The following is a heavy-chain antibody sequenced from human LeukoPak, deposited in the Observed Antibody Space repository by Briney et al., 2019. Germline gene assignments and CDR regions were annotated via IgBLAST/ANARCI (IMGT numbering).Heavy chain of an antibody. CDR1: GGSFGGCY. Sequence: PSETLSLTCAVYGGSFGGCYWSWIRQPPGKGLEWIGEIYHSASGNYNPSLKSRVTMSLDTSKSQFSLKLSSVTAADTAVYYCARYVGRNAPAVEGVWYYGLDVWGKGTTVTVSS. D-gene: IGHD3-16*01. CDR2: IYHSASG. J-gene: IGHJ6*04. V-gene: IGHV4-34*01. CDR3: ARYVGRNAPAVEGVWYYGLDV.